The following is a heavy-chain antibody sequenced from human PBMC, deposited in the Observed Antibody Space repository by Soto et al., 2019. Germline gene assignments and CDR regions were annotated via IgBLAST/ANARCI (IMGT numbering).Heavy chain of an antibody. CDR2: ISYDGSNK. CDR3: ARGGIRLRAAGY. CDR1: GFTFSSYA. D-gene: IGHD6-13*01. Sequence: QVQLVESGGGVVQPGRSLRLSCAASGFTFSSYAMHWVHQAPGKGLEWVAVISYDGSNKYYADSVKGRFTISRDNSKNTLYLQMNSLRAEDTAVYYCARGGIRLRAAGYWGQGTLVTVSS. J-gene: IGHJ4*02. V-gene: IGHV3-30-3*01.